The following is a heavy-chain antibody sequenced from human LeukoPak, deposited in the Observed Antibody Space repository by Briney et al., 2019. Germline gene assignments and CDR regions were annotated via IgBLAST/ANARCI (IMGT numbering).Heavy chain of an antibody. CDR3: AKWPEGAMDYFDY. Sequence: GGSLRLSCAASGFTFSSYSMNWVRQAPGKGLEWVSSISSSSSYIYYADSVKGRFTISRDNSKNTLYLEMSSLRVEDTAIYYCAKWPEGAMDYFDYWGQGTLVTVSS. D-gene: IGHD2-8*01. V-gene: IGHV3-21*04. J-gene: IGHJ4*02. CDR2: ISSSSSYI. CDR1: GFTFSSYS.